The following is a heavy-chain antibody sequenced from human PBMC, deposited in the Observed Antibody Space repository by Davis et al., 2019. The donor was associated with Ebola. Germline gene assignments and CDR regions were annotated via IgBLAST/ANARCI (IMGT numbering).Heavy chain of an antibody. CDR1: GGSISSSHW. Sequence: SETLSLTCTVSGGSISSSHWWSWVRQPPGKELEWIGEINHSGSTNYNPSLKSRVTISVDTSKNQFSLKLSSVTAADTAVYYCARFPLVTVLNRNYYYYGMDVWGQGTTVTVSS. D-gene: IGHD3-16*02. CDR2: INHSGST. J-gene: IGHJ6*02. CDR3: ARFPLVTVLNRNYYYYGMDV. V-gene: IGHV4-4*02.